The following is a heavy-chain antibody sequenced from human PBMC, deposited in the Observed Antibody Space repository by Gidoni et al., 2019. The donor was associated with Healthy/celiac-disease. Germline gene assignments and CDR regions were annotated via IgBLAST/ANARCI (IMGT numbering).Heavy chain of an antibody. V-gene: IGHV3-7*01. CDR3: ARGGYYGSGSYYLVFDY. Sequence: EVQLVESGGGLVQPGGSLRLSCAASGFTFSSYWMSWVRQDPGKGLEWVANIKQDESEKYYVDSVKGRFTISRDNAKNSLYLQMNSLRAEDTAVYYCARGGYYGSGSYYLVFDYWGQGTLVTVSS. J-gene: IGHJ4*02. D-gene: IGHD3-10*01. CDR1: GFTFSSYW. CDR2: IKQDESEK.